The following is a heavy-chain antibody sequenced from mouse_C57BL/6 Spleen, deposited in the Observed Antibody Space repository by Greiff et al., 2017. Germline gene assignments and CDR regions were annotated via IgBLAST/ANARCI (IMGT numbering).Heavy chain of an antibody. CDR1: GFTFSSYA. D-gene: IGHD2-4*01. CDR2: ISDGGSYT. V-gene: IGHV5-4*01. CDR3: ARDKRYYDYERGFDC. J-gene: IGHJ2*01. Sequence: EVQVVESGGGLVKPGGSLKLSCAASGFTFSSYAMSWVRQTPEKRLEWVATISDGGSYTYYPDTVKGRFTISRDNARNNLYLQVSRLKSEDTAMYYCARDKRYYDYERGFDCWGQGTTLTVSS.